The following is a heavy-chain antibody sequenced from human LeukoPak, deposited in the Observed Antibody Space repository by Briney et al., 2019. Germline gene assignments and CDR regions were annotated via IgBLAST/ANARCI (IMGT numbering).Heavy chain of an antibody. D-gene: IGHD3-16*02. CDR2: ISPHDSDT. CDR3: ARRCDSGGYRFWFDP. CDR1: GYSFTNYW. Sequence: GESLKISCKGTGYSFTNYWIGWVRQMPGKGLEWMGMISPHDSDTRYSPSFQGQVTISADKSITTAYLQWSSLKASDTAIYCCARRCDSGGYRFWFDPWGQGTLVTVSS. V-gene: IGHV5-51*01. J-gene: IGHJ5*02.